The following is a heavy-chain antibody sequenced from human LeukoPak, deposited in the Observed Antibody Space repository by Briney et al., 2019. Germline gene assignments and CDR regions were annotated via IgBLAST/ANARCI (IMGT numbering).Heavy chain of an antibody. J-gene: IGHJ4*02. Sequence: SETLSLTCSVYGESFSVSFSSYFWTWIRQPPGKGLEWIGEINHYGSSKYNPSLKSRVTISVDTSKNQFPLKLSSVTAADTGVYYCARDPATVTNSWGQGTLVTVSS. CDR3: ARDPATVTNS. V-gene: IGHV4-34*01. D-gene: IGHD4-17*01. CDR1: GESFSVSFSSYF. CDR2: INHYGSS.